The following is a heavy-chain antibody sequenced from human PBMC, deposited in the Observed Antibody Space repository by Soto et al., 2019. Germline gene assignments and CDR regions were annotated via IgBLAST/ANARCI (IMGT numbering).Heavy chain of an antibody. Sequence: SLTCAISGDSVSSNSAAWNWIRQSPSRGLEWLGRTYYRSKWYNDYAVSVKSRITINPDTSKNQFSLQLNSVTPEDTAVYYCAREITIFGNRYYYYYGMDVWGQGTTVTVSS. V-gene: IGHV6-1*01. CDR1: GDSVSSNSAA. D-gene: IGHD3-3*01. J-gene: IGHJ6*02. CDR2: TYYRSKWYN. CDR3: AREITIFGNRYYYYYGMDV.